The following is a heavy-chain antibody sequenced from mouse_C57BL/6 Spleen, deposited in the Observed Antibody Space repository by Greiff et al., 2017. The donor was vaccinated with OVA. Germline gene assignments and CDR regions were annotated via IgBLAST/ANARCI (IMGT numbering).Heavy chain of an antibody. J-gene: IGHJ2*01. D-gene: IGHD2-10*02. CDR1: GYTFTSYW. Sequence: QVQLQQPGTELVKPGASVKLSCKASGYTFTSYWMHWVKQRPGQGLEWIGNINPSNGGTNYNEKFKSKATLTVDKSSSTAYMQLSSLTAEDSAVYYCARESMDWDYFDYWGQGTTLTVSS. V-gene: IGHV1-53*01. CDR3: ARESMDWDYFDY. CDR2: INPSNGGT.